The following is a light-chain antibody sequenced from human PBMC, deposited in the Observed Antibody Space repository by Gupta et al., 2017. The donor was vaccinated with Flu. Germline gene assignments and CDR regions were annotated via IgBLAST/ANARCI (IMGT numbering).Light chain of an antibody. CDR3: MQALKSPFT. J-gene: IGKJ3*01. CDR1: QSLLHSNGSNY. V-gene: IGKV2-28*01. CDR2: LGS. Sequence: DIVMTQSPLSLPVTPGETPSISCRSSQSLLHSNGSNYLDWYQQKPGQSPQLLIYLGSTRASGVPDRFSGSGSGTDFTLSISRVEPEDVGVYYCMQALKSPFTFGPGTKVDIK.